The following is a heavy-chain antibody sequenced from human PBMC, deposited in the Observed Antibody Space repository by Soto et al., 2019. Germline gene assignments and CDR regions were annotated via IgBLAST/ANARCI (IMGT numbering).Heavy chain of an antibody. CDR1: GGTFSSYA. D-gene: IGHD6-13*01. CDR2: IIPIFGTA. V-gene: IGHV1-69*13. J-gene: IGHJ4*02. CDR3: ARVRGAAAGDYFDY. Sequence: AASVKVSCKASGGTFSSYAISWVRQAPGQGLEWMGGIIPIFGTANYAQKFQGRVTITADESTSTAYMELSSLRSEDTAVYYCARVRGAAAGDYFDYWGQGTLVTVSS.